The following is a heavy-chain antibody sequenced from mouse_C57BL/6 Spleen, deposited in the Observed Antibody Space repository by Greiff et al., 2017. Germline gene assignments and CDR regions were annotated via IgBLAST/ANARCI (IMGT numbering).Heavy chain of an antibody. CDR1: GYTFTSYW. D-gene: IGHD4-1*01. Sequence: VQLQQPGTELVKPGASVKLSCKASGYTFTSYWMHWVKQRPGQGLEWIGNINPSNGGTNYNEKFKSKATLTVAKSSTTAYMQLSSLTSEDSAVYYCASPGSHWYFAVWGTGTTVTVSS. CDR3: ASPGSHWYFAV. V-gene: IGHV1-53*01. CDR2: INPSNGGT. J-gene: IGHJ1*03.